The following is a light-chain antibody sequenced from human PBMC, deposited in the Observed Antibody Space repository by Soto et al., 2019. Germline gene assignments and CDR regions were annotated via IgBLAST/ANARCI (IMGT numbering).Light chain of an antibody. CDR2: AAS. Sequence: DIQMTQSPSSLSASVGDRVSITCRGSQGIRKYLNWYQHKPGKVPTLLIYAASSLQSRVPSRFSGSGSGTEFTLTITSLQPEDFATYYCQQSGDPPPWTFGQGTKVDIK. V-gene: IGKV1-39*01. CDR1: QGIRKY. J-gene: IGKJ1*01. CDR3: QQSGDPPPWT.